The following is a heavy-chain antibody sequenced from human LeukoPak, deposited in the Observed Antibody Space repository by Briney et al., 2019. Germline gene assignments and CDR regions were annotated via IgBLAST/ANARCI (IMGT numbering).Heavy chain of an antibody. Sequence: SETLSLTCTVSGYSVSSASYWTWIRQPPGKGREWIGSIYYGGSTYYTPSLKSRVTISVDTSKNQFSLKLSSVTAADTAVYYCARGLDSSSSYWGQGTLVTVSS. CDR3: ARGLDSSSSY. CDR2: IYYGGST. J-gene: IGHJ4*02. V-gene: IGHV4-38-2*02. D-gene: IGHD6-6*01. CDR1: GYSVSSASY.